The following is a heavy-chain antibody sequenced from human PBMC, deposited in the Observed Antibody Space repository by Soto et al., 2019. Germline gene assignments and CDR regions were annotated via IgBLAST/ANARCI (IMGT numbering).Heavy chain of an antibody. J-gene: IGHJ4*02. CDR3: ARWGPVAGTSHTVAGGLIDY. CDR1: GGSISSSNW. V-gene: IGHV4-4*02. CDR2: IYHSGST. D-gene: IGHD6-19*01. Sequence: SETLSLTCAVSGGSISSSNWWSWVRQPPGKGLEWIGEIYHSGSTNYNPSLKSRVTISVDKSKNQFSLKLSSVTAADTAVYYCARWGPVAGTSHTVAGGLIDYWGQGTLVTVSS.